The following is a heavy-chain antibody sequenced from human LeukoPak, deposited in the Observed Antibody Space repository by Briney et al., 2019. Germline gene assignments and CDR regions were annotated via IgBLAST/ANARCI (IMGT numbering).Heavy chain of an antibody. V-gene: IGHV3-30*03. J-gene: IGHJ4*02. CDR2: ISYDGNNK. D-gene: IGHD6-19*01. CDR1: GFTFSNYG. CDR3: ARAGSSGWSTNDY. Sequence: TGGSLRLPCAASGFTFSNYGIHWVRQAPGKGLEWVAVISYDGNNKYYADSVKGRFTISRDNSKNTLYLQMNSLRAEDTAVYYCARAGSSGWSTNDYWGQGTLVTVSS.